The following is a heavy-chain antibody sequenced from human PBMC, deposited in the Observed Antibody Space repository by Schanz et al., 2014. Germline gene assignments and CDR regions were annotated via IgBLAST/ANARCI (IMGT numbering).Heavy chain of an antibody. J-gene: IGHJ1*01. CDR3: ASGVHVSSLQKGLQF. D-gene: IGHD3-10*01. V-gene: IGHV3-23*01. Sequence: DVQLLESGGGLVQPGGSLRLSCAASGFTFNSYAMTWVRQAPGKGLEWVSSISHSGGSKYYADSVKGRFTISRDNSENTLYLQMNSLRAEDTAVYYCASGVHVSSLQKGLQFWGRGTLVIVSS. CDR2: ISHSGGSK. CDR1: GFTFNSYA.